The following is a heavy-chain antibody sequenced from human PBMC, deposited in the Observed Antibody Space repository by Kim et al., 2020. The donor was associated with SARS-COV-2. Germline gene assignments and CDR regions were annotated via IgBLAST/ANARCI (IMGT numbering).Heavy chain of an antibody. D-gene: IGHD6-13*01. V-gene: IGHV3-48*02. CDR1: GFTFSSYS. CDR3: ARAGAFSSSWYFPPYYYGMDV. J-gene: IGHJ6*02. Sequence: GGSLRLSCAASGFTFSSYSMNWVRQAPGKGLEWVSYISSSSSTIYYADSVKGRFTISRDNAKNSLYLQMNSLRDEDTAVYYCARAGAFSSSWYFPPYYYGMDVWGQGTTVTVSS. CDR2: ISSSSSTI.